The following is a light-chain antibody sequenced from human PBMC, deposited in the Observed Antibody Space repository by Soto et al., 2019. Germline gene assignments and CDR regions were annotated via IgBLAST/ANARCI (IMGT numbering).Light chain of an antibody. CDR3: QQYNTDST. CDR1: QSISSW. J-gene: IGKJ1*01. CDR2: RAS. V-gene: IGKV1-5*03. Sequence: DIQMTQSPSTLSASVGDRVTITCRASQSISSWLAWYQQKPGKAPKLLIYRASSLESGVPSRFSGSGSGTEFTLTISSLQPDDFANYYCQQYNTDSTFGQGTKVEIK.